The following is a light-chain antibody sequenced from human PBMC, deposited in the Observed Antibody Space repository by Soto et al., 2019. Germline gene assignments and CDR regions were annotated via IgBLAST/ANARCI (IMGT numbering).Light chain of an antibody. CDR3: QQSYSTPYT. CDR2: AAS. Sequence: MTQTPLSLSVAPGQPASISCKSSQSLLHITGETFLFWYQQKPGKAPKLLIYAASSLQSGVPSRFSGSGSGTDFTLTISSLQPEDFATYYCQQSYSTPYTFGQGTKVDIK. V-gene: IGKV1-39*01. J-gene: IGKJ2*01. CDR1: QSLLHITGETF.